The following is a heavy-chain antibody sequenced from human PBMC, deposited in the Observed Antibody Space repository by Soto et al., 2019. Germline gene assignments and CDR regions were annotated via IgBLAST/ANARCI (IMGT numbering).Heavy chain of an antibody. CDR2: IYYSGST. CDR1: GGSTSSSSYY. D-gene: IGHD1-1*01. Sequence: SETLSLTCTVSGGSTSSSSYYWGWIRQPPGKGLEWIGSIYYSGSTYYNPSLKSRVTISVDTSKNQFSLKLSSVTAADTAVYYCESCLERRYYYYYMDVWGKGTTVTVSS. V-gene: IGHV4-39*01. CDR3: ESCLERRYYYYYMDV. J-gene: IGHJ6*03.